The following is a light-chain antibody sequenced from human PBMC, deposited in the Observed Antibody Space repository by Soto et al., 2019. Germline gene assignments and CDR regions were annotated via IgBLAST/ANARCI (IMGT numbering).Light chain of an antibody. CDR3: SSYGGRNNLL. V-gene: IGLV2-8*01. CDR2: EVN. CDR1: SSDVGGYDY. J-gene: IGLJ3*02. Sequence: QSALTQPPSASGSPGQSVTISCTGTSSDVGGYDYVSWYQQHPGKAPKAMIYEVNKRPSGVPDRFSGSKSGNTASLPVSGLQAEDEADYYCSSYGGRNNLLFGGGTKLTVL.